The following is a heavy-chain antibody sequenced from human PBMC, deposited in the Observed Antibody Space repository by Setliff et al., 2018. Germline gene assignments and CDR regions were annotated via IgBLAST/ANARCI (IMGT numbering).Heavy chain of an antibody. CDR2: IYYTGST. J-gene: IGHJ5*02. Sequence: PSETLSLTCSVSGMSITSYYWSWIRQSPGRGLERIGYIYYTGSTTYSPSLKSRVTISPDTSKNQFHLTVKSVTEADTAVYYCARALRSPLGGTAFVPVHFDPWGQGILVTVSS. D-gene: IGHD3-16*01. CDR3: ARALRSPLGGTAFVPVHFDP. V-gene: IGHV4-59*01. CDR1: GMSITSYY.